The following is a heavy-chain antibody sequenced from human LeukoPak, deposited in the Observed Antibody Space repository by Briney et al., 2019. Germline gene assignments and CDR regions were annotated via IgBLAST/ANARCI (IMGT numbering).Heavy chain of an antibody. Sequence: ASVKVSCKASGYTFTRYYMHWVRQAPGQGLEWMGWINPDSGGTNYAQKFQGRVTMTRDTSISTAYMELSRLRSDDTAVYYCARDLGSHDAFDIWGQGTMVTVSS. V-gene: IGHV1-2*02. CDR1: GYTFTRYY. D-gene: IGHD7-27*01. J-gene: IGHJ3*02. CDR3: ARDLGSHDAFDI. CDR2: INPDSGGT.